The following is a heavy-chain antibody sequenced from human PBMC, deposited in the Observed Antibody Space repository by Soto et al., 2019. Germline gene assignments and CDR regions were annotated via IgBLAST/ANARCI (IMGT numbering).Heavy chain of an antibody. Sequence: EVQLVESGGGLVKPGGSLRLSCAASGFTFSSYSMNWVRQAPGKGLECVSSISSSISYIYSADSVKGRITTSRDDAKFSLCLQMNGLRAEGPAVYYCARYPYCSSARYLAYWGQGTLVTIST. CDR1: GFTFSSYS. CDR2: ISSSISYI. CDR3: ARYPYCSSARYLAY. D-gene: IGHD6-6*01. V-gene: IGHV3-21*01. J-gene: IGHJ4*02.